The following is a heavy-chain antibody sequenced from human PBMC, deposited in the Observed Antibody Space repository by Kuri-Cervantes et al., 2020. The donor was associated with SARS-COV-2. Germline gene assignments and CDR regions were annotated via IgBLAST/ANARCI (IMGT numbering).Heavy chain of an antibody. CDR2: IRYDGSNK. CDR3: ANPAYCGGDCYSDY. CDR1: GFTFTNYG. J-gene: IGHJ4*02. V-gene: IGHV3-30*02. D-gene: IGHD2-21*02. Sequence: LSLTCAASGFTFTNYGMHWVRQAPGRGLEWVAFIRYDGSNKYYADSVKGRFTISRDNSKNTLYLQMNSLRAEDTAVYYCANPAYCGGDCYSDYWGQGTLVTVSS.